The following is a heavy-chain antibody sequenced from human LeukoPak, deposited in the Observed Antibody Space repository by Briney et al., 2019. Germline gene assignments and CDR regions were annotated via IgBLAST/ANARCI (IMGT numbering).Heavy chain of an antibody. CDR2: ISSSSSYI. CDR3: AELGITMIGGV. D-gene: IGHD3-10*02. J-gene: IGHJ6*04. CDR1: GFTFSSYS. V-gene: IGHV3-21*01. Sequence: PGGSQRLSCAASGFTFSSYSMNWVRQAPGKGLEWVSSISSSSSYIYHADSVKGRFTISRDNAKNSLYLQMNSLRAEDTAVYYCAELGITMIGGVWGKGTTVTISS.